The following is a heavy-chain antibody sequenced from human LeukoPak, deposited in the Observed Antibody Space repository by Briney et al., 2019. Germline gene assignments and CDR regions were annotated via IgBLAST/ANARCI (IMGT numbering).Heavy chain of an antibody. J-gene: IGHJ4*02. Sequence: PGGSLRLSCAASGFTFSSYAMNWVRQAPGKGLEWVSSISGSGGSTYYADSVKGRFTISRDNSKNTLYLQMNSLRAEDTAVYYCASSGWSEYYFDYWGQGTLVTVSS. CDR2: ISGSGGST. CDR1: GFTFSSYA. D-gene: IGHD6-19*01. V-gene: IGHV3-23*01. CDR3: ASSGWSEYYFDY.